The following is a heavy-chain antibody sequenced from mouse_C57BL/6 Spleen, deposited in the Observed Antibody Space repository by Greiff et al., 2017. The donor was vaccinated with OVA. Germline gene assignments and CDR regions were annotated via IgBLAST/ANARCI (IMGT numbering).Heavy chain of an antibody. V-gene: IGHV1-54*01. Sequence: QVHVKQSGAELVRPGTSVKVSCKASGYAFTNYLIEWVKQRPGQGLEWIGVINPGSGGTNYNEKFKGKATLTADKSSSTACMQLSSLTSEDSAVYFCGRRITAAYFDVWGTGTTVTVSS. J-gene: IGHJ1*03. CDR2: INPGSGGT. CDR3: GRRITAAYFDV. D-gene: IGHD1-2*01. CDR1: GYAFTNYL.